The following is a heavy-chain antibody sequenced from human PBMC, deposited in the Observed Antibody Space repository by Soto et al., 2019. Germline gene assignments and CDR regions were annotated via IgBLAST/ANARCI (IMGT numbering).Heavy chain of an antibody. V-gene: IGHV1-69*02. CDR3: AIAIYSPIVLVTSAEYNWFDP. D-gene: IGHD2-2*01. CDR1: GGTFSSYT. J-gene: IGHJ5*02. Sequence: SVQVSCKASGGTFSSYTISCVRQAPGQGLEWMGRIIPILGIANYAQKFQGRVTITADKSTSTAYMELSSLRSEDTAVYYCAIAIYSPIVLVTSAEYNWFDPWGQGTLVNVSS. CDR2: IIPILGIA.